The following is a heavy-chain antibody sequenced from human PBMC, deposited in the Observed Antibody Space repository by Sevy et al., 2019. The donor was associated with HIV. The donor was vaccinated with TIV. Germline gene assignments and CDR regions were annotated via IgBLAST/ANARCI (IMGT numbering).Heavy chain of an antibody. V-gene: IGHV3-7*01. D-gene: IGHD3-10*01. Sequence: GGSLRLSCAASGFTFSSYWMSWVRQAPGKGLEWVANIKQDGSEKYYVDSVKGRFTISRDNAKNSLYLQINSLKAEDTAVYYCARRHLAYYYGSGSYYSPGAFDIWGQGTMVTVSS. CDR1: GFTFSSYW. CDR2: IKQDGSEK. CDR3: ARRHLAYYYGSGSYYSPGAFDI. J-gene: IGHJ3*02.